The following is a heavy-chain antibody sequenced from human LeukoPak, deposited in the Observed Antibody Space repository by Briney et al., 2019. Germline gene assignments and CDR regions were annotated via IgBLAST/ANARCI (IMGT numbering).Heavy chain of an antibody. CDR1: GFTFSTYA. Sequence: PGGSLRLSCAASGFTFSTYAMSWVRQAPGKGLEWVSTTSGSGGTTYYADSVKGRFTISRDNSKNTLYLQMNSLRAQDTAVYYCAKDSMVRGLVDYWGQGTLVTVSS. J-gene: IGHJ4*02. CDR3: AKDSMVRGLVDY. D-gene: IGHD3-10*01. CDR2: TSGSGGTT. V-gene: IGHV3-23*01.